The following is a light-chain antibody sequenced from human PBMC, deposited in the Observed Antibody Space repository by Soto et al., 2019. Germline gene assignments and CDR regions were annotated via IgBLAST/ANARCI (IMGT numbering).Light chain of an antibody. CDR3: QQYNKWHPYT. J-gene: IGKJ2*01. V-gene: IGKV3-15*01. CDR2: GAS. Sequence: EIVMTQSPANLSVSPGERATLSCRASQSVSSNLAWYQQKPGQGPRLLIYGASTRDTSIPARFSGSGSGTEFTLTINSLQSEDFAVYYCQQYNKWHPYTFGQGTKLEIK. CDR1: QSVSSN.